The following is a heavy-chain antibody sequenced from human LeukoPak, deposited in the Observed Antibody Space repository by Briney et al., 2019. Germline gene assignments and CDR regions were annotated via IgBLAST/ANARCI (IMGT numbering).Heavy chain of an antibody. Sequence: GASVKVSCKASGYTFTSYGISWVRQAPGQGLEWMGWINPNSGAADYAQKFYGRVTMTRDTSISTAYIELSRLRSDDTAVYYCARVRDGYNYNFDYWGQGTLVTVSS. CDR2: INPNSGAA. J-gene: IGHJ4*02. V-gene: IGHV1-2*02. CDR3: ARVRDGYNYNFDY. CDR1: GYTFTSYG. D-gene: IGHD5-24*01.